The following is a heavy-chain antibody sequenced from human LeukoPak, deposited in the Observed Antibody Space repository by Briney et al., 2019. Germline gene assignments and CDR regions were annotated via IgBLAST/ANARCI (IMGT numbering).Heavy chain of an antibody. V-gene: IGHV3-21*01. D-gene: IGHD2-2*01. CDR1: GFTFSSYS. CDR2: ISSSSSYI. Sequence: SGGSLRLSCAASGFTFSSYSMNWVRQAPGKGLEWVSSISSSSSYIYYADSVKGRFTISRDNAKNSLYLQMNSLRAEDTAVYYCARDGEGYCSSTSCYYYYYYGMDVWGQGTTVTVSS. J-gene: IGHJ6*02. CDR3: ARDGEGYCSSTSCYYYYYYGMDV.